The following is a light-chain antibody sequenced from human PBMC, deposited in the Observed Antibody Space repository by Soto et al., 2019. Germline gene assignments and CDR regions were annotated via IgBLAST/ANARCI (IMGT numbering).Light chain of an antibody. Sequence: QTVVTQEPSLTVSPGGTGTLTCASSTGTVTSGYYPQWFQQKPEQPPMALIYSTTNRHSWTPARFSGSLLGGKAALTLSGVQPEDEADYYCLVYYDGAWVFGGGTKLTVL. CDR1: TGTVTSGYY. V-gene: IGLV7-43*01. CDR2: STT. CDR3: LVYYDGAWV. J-gene: IGLJ3*02.